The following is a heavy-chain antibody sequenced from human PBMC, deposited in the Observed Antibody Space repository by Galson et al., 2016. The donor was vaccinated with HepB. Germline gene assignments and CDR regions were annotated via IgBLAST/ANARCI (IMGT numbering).Heavy chain of an antibody. CDR1: GYTFTSYG. J-gene: IGHJ6*02. CDR3: ARERGGYTYGDL. Sequence: SVKVSCKASGYTFTSYGFSWVRQAPGQGLEWMGWINAYTGRTNYAQNLQDRVTMTTDTSTSTAYLELRSLRSDDTAVYYCARERGGYTYGDLWGQGTTVTVSS. CDR2: INAYTGRT. V-gene: IGHV1-18*01. D-gene: IGHD5-18*01.